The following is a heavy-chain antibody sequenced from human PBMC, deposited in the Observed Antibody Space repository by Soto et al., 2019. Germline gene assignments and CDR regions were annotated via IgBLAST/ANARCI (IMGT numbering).Heavy chain of an antibody. D-gene: IGHD6-6*01. CDR1: GFTFSSYW. J-gene: IGHJ4*02. CDR2: IKQDGSEK. V-gene: IGHV3-7*01. Sequence: GGSLRLSCAASGFTFSSYWMSWVRQAPGKGLEWVANIKQDGSEKYYVDSVKGRFTISRDNAKNSLYLQMNSLRAEDTAVYYCARDEGSSSAAGDYWGQGTLVTVSS. CDR3: ARDEGSSSAAGDY.